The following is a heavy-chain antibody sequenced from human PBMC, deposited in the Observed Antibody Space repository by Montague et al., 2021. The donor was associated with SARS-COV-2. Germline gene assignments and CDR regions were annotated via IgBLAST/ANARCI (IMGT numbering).Heavy chain of an antibody. CDR2: IDHSGNT. CDR1: RGSFHIFS. Sequence: SETLSLTCAVYRGSFHIFSWGWIRQSPGKGLEWIGEIDHSGNTKYNPSLESRVTISVDTSKNQFSLKLSSVTAADTAVYYCARHTSATHSFFDSWGQGTLVTVSS. D-gene: IGHD1-26*01. CDR3: ARHTSATHSFFDS. V-gene: IGHV4-34*01. J-gene: IGHJ4*02.